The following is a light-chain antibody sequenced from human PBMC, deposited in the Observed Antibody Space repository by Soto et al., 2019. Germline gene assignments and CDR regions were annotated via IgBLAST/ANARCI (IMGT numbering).Light chain of an antibody. CDR3: SSSTSSSTLL. J-gene: IGLJ2*01. CDR2: AVS. Sequence: QSVLTQPAAVSGSPGQSVTISCTGTSSDVGGYNYVSWYQQHPGEAPKLIIYAVSDRPSGVSDRFSGSNSGNTASLTISGLQAEDEADYYCSSSTSSSTLLFGGGTKVTVL. CDR1: SSDVGGYNY. V-gene: IGLV2-14*01.